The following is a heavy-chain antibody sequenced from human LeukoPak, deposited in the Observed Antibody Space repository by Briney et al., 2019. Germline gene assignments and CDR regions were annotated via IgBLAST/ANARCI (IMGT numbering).Heavy chain of an antibody. J-gene: IGHJ5*02. D-gene: IGHD4-17*01. CDR3: ARYHDHGDYKRWFDP. V-gene: IGHV3-30*04. CDR1: GFTFRTYA. Sequence: GGSLRLSCAASGFTFRTYAMHWVRQAPGKGLEWVAVISVDGSNKYYADSVKGRFTISRDNSKNTLYMQLNSLRPEDTAVYYCARYHDHGDYKRWFDPWGQGTLVTVSS. CDR2: ISVDGSNK.